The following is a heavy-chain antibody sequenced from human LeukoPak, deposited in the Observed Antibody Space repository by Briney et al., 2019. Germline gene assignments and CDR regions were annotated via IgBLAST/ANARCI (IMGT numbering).Heavy chain of an antibody. CDR3: TNAHRQWLVRHYYYYYMDV. V-gene: IGHV3-15*01. D-gene: IGHD6-19*01. CDR2: IKSKTDGGTT. J-gene: IGHJ6*03. CDR1: GFTFSNAW. Sequence: TGGSLRLSCAASGFTFSNAWMSWVRQAPGKGLEWVGRIKSKTDGGTTDYAAPVKGRFTISRDDSKNTLYLQMNSLKTEDTPVYYCTNAHRQWLVRHYYYYYMDVWGKGTTVTVSS.